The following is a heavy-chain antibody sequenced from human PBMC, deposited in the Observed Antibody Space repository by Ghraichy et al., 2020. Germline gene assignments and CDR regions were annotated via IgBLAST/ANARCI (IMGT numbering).Heavy chain of an antibody. CDR2: INHSGST. CDR1: GGSFSGYY. V-gene: IGHV4-34*01. D-gene: IGHD3-3*01. Sequence: SETLSLTCAVYGGSFSGYYWSWIRQPPGKGLEWIGEINHSGSTNYNPSLKSRVTISVDTSKNQFSLKLSSVTAADTAVYYCARVYFWSGYYDYWGQGTLVTVSS. J-gene: IGHJ4*02. CDR3: ARVYFWSGYYDY.